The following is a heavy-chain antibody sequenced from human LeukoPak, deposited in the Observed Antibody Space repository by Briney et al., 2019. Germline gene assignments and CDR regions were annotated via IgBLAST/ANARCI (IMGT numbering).Heavy chain of an antibody. D-gene: IGHD6-19*01. CDR1: GGSIRSSTYY. V-gene: IGHV4-61*01. CDR2: IYYSGST. J-gene: IGHJ2*01. Sequence: PSETLSLTCTVSGGSIRSSTYYWGWIRQPPGKGLEWIGYIYYSGSTNYNPSLKSRVTISVDTSKNQFSLKLSSVTAADTAVYYCAREPPGGWYRNWYFDLWGRGTLVTVSS. CDR3: AREPPGGWYRNWYFDL.